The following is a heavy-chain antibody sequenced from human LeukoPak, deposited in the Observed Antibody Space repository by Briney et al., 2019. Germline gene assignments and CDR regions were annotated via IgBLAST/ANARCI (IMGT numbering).Heavy chain of an antibody. D-gene: IGHD3-22*01. J-gene: IGHJ2*01. V-gene: IGHV3-30*04. Sequence: GGSLRLSCAASGFTFSSYAMHWVRQAPGKGLEWVAVISYDGSNKYYADSVKGRFTISRDNSKNTLYLQMNSLRAEDTAVYYCARDTGNYYDSSGYLGDADWYFDLWGRGTLVTVSS. CDR2: ISYDGSNK. CDR1: GFTFSSYA. CDR3: ARDTGNYYDSSGYLGDADWYFDL.